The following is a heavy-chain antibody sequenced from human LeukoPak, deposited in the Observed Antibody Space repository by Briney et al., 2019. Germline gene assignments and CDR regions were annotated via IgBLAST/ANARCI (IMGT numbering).Heavy chain of an antibody. J-gene: IGHJ4*02. V-gene: IGHV3-23*01. CDR1: GFTFSSYA. D-gene: IGHD5-24*01. Sequence: TGGSLRLSCAASGFTFSSYAMSWVRQAPGKGLEWVSAISGSGGYTYYADSVKGRFTISRDTSKNTLYLQMISLRAEDTALYYCAKGVRDIDYWGQGTLVTVSS. CDR3: AKGVRDIDY. CDR2: ISGSGGYT.